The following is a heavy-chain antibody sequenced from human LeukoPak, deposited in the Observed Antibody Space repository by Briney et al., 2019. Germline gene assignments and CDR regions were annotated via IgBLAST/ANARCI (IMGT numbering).Heavy chain of an antibody. V-gene: IGHV3-74*01. Sequence: GGSLRLSCAAAGFTFSNYWMHWVRQAPGKGLVWVSRIKSDGRTNYADSVRGRFTISRDNAKNTVSLQMNSLRAEDTGVYYCARAPSEIGGYYPEYFRHWGQGTLVTVSS. CDR1: GFTFSNYW. J-gene: IGHJ1*01. CDR2: IKSDGRT. D-gene: IGHD3-22*01. CDR3: ARAPSEIGGYYPEYFRH.